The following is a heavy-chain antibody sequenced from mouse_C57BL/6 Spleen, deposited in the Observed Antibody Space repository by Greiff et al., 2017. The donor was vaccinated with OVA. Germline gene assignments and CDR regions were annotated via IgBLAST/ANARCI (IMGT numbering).Heavy chain of an antibody. CDR2: IRNKANGYTT. Sequence: EVQLVESGGGLVQPGGSLSLSCAASGFTFTDYYMSWVRQPPGKALEWLGFIRNKANGYTTEYSASVRGRFTISRDNSQSILYLQMNALRAEDSATYYCARSALRSYYFDYWGQGTTLTVSS. J-gene: IGHJ2*01. V-gene: IGHV7-3*01. CDR1: GFTFTDYY. D-gene: IGHD1-1*01. CDR3: ARSALRSYYFDY.